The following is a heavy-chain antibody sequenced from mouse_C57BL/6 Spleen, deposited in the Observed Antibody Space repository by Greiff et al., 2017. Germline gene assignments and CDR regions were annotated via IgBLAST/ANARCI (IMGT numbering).Heavy chain of an antibody. CDR3: ARESCGY. Sequence: QVQLQQPGAELVMPGASVKLSCKASGYTFTSYWMHWVKQRPGPGLEWIGEIDPSDSYTNYNQTVKGKSTLTVDKSSSTAYMQLSSLTSEDSAVYYCARESCGYGGQGTLVTVSA. J-gene: IGHJ3*02. V-gene: IGHV1-69*01. CDR1: GYTFTSYW. CDR2: IDPSDSYT.